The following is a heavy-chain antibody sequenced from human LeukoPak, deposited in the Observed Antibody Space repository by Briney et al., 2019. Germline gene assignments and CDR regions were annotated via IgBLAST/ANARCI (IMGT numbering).Heavy chain of an antibody. CDR1: GDSISDYY. CDR2: VYYTGST. D-gene: IGHD5-12*01. J-gene: IGHJ3*02. CDR3: ARAQVATSGRPDLDAFDI. Sequence: SETLSLTCTVSGDSISDYYCTWIRQPPGKGLEWIGYVYYTGSTNYNPSLKSRVTISVDTSKNQFSLKVRSVTAADTAMYYCARAQVATSGRPDLDAFDIWGQGTMVTVSS. V-gene: IGHV4-59*01.